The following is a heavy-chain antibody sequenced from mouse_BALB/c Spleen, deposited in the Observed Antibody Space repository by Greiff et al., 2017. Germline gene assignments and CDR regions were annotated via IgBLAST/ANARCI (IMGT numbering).Heavy chain of an antibody. Sequence: EVKVIESGPSLVKPSQSLSLTCTVTGYSITSDYAWNWIRQFPGNKLEWMGYISYSGSTSYNPSLKSRISITRDTSKNQFFLQLNSVTTEDTATYYCASNYYYGSSYPWFAYWGQGTLVTVSA. D-gene: IGHD1-1*01. J-gene: IGHJ3*01. CDR3: ASNYYYGSSYPWFAY. CDR2: ISYSGST. CDR1: GYSITSDYA. V-gene: IGHV3-2*02.